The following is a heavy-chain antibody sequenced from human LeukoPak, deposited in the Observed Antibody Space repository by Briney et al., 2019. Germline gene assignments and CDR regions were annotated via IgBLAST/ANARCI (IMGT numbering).Heavy chain of an antibody. CDR3: AVFLEWQGATYYGMDV. CDR1: GFTFSSYS. CDR2: ISRSSRTI. D-gene: IGHD3-3*01. Sequence: GGSLRLSCAASGFTFSSYSMNWVRQAPGKGLEWVSYISRSSRTIYYADSVKGRFTISRDNAKNSLYLQMNSLRDEDTAVYYCAVFLEWQGATYYGMDVWGQGTTVTVSS. J-gene: IGHJ6*02. V-gene: IGHV3-48*02.